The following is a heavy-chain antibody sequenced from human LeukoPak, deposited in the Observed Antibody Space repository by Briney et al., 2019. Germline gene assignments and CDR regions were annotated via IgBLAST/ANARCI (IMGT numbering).Heavy chain of an antibody. D-gene: IGHD3-10*01. J-gene: IGHJ4*02. CDR1: GYSISSAYY. V-gene: IGHV4-4*07. CDR2: IYTSGNT. Sequence: PSETLSLTCSVSGYSISSAYYWNWIRQPAGKGLEWIGRIYTSGNTNYNPSLKSRVNMSVDTSKNQFSLRLSSVTAADTAVYYCARGALYYYDSGSYYKYYFDYWGQGTLATVSS. CDR3: ARGALYYYDSGSYYKYYFDY.